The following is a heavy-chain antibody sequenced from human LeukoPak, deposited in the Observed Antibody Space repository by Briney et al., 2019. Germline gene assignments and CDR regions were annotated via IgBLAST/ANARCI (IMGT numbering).Heavy chain of an antibody. D-gene: IGHD3-10*01. CDR3: ARTGWFGELLNNWFDP. Sequence: GASVKVSCKASGYTFTSYAMNWVRQAPGQGLEWMGWINTNTGNPTYPQGFTGRFVFSLDTSVSTAYLQISSLKAEDTAVYYCARTGWFGELLNNWFDPWGQGTLVTVSS. CDR1: GYTFTSYA. V-gene: IGHV7-4-1*02. CDR2: INTNTGNP. J-gene: IGHJ5*02.